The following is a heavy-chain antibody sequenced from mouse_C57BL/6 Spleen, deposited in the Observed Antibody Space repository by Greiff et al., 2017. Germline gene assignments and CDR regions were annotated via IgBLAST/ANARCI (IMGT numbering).Heavy chain of an antibody. CDR2: INPSSGYT. CDR3: ARGPSRGDYAMDY. J-gene: IGHJ4*01. CDR1: GYTFTSYT. Sequence: QVQLKQSGAELARPGASVKMSCKASGYTFTSYTMHWVKQRPGQGLEWIGYINPSSGYTKYNQKFKDKATLTADKSSSTAYMQLSSLTSEDSAVYYCARGPSRGDYAMDYWGQGTSVTVSS. V-gene: IGHV1-4*01. D-gene: IGHD6-1*01.